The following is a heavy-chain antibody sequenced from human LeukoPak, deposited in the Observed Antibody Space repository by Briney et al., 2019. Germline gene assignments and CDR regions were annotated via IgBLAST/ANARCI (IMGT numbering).Heavy chain of an antibody. J-gene: IGHJ4*02. CDR3: AKDIMASGYYFDY. CDR1: GFTFDDYA. V-gene: IGHV3-9*01. CDR2: ISWNSGSI. Sequence: PGGSLRLSCAASGFTFDDYAMHWVRQAPGKGLEWVSGISWNSGSIGYADSVKGRFTISRDNAKDSLYLQMNSLRAEDTALYYCAKDIMASGYYFDYWGQGTLVTISS. D-gene: IGHD2-8*01.